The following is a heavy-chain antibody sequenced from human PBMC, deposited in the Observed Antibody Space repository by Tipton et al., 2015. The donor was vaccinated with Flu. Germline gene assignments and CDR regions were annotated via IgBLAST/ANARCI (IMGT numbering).Heavy chain of an antibody. CDR1: GFTFNRYP. J-gene: IGHJ3*02. CDR3: ARDGRDYSGSWYHISDI. V-gene: IGHV3-30*01. D-gene: IGHD6-13*01. Sequence: SLRLSCAASGFTFNRYPMHWVRQAPGKGLEWVAVISFDGSNEYYGGSVKGRFTISRDNSQRTLYLQMNSLRIEDTALYYCARDGRDYSGSWYHISDIWGQGTMVTVSS. CDR2: ISFDGSNE.